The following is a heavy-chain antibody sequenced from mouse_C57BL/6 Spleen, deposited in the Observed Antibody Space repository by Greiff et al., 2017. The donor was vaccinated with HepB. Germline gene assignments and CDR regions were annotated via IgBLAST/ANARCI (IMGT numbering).Heavy chain of an antibody. V-gene: IGHV2-2*01. Sequence: VQLQQSGPGLVQSSQSLSVTCTVPGFSLTSYGVHGVRQLPGKGLEWRGVIWSGGSTDYNAAFITRLSISKDNSKSKVFFKKNSLQADDTSIYYCARNDSYHSDSSFRYWGKGTTSTVSS. CDR2: IWSGGST. D-gene: IGHD3-3*01. CDR3: ARNDSYHSDSSFRY. CDR1: GFSLTSYG. J-gene: IGHJ2*01.